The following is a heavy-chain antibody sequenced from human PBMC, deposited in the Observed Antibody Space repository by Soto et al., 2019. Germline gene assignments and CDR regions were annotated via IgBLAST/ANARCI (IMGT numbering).Heavy chain of an antibody. CDR2: IIPIFGTA. D-gene: IGHD2-2*01. Sequence: QVQLVQSGAEVKKPGSSVKVSCKASGGTFSSYAISWVRQAPGQGLEWMGGIIPIFGTANYAQKFQGRVTITADKSTSTAYMELSSLRSVDTAVYYCARDDGYCSSTSCYDFGFYYYGMDVWGQGTTVTVSS. V-gene: IGHV1-69*06. CDR1: GGTFSSYA. CDR3: ARDDGYCSSTSCYDFGFYYYGMDV. J-gene: IGHJ6*02.